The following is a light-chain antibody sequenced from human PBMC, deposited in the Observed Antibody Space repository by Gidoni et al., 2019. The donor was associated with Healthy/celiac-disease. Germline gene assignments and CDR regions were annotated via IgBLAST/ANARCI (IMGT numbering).Light chain of an antibody. CDR3: MKALQTRIT. Sequence: DIVMPQSPLSLPVTPGEPASISCRSSQSIMHSNGYNYLDWYLQKPGQSPQLLIYLGSNRAAGVPERFSGSGSGTDFTLKISRVEAEDVGVYYCMKALQTRITFGQGTRLEIK. J-gene: IGKJ5*01. CDR1: QSIMHSNGYNY. V-gene: IGKV2-28*01. CDR2: LGS.